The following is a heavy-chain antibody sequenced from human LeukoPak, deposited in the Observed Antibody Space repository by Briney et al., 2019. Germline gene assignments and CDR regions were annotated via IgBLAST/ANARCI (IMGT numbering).Heavy chain of an antibody. D-gene: IGHD1-26*01. CDR3: AGRISGYYIDY. V-gene: IGHV5-51*01. J-gene: IGHJ4*02. CDR2: IWPSDSDT. Sequence: GESLKISCKGSGYTFTNYWIGWVRQMPGKGLEWMGIIWPSDSDTRYSPSFQGQVAISADKSISTAYLQWSSLKASDTAIYFCAGRISGYYIDYWGQGTLVSVSS. CDR1: GYTFTNYW.